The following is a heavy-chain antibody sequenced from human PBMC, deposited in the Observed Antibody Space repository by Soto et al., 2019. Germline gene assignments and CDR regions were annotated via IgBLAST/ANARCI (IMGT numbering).Heavy chain of an antibody. CDR3: AKESSSGWYPVGYFDY. Sequence: PGGSLRLSCAASGFTFSSYGMHWVRQAPGKGLECVAVISYDGSNKYYADSLKGRFTISRDNSKNTLYLQMNSLRAEDTAVYYCAKESSSGWYPVGYFDYWGQGTLITVSS. CDR2: ISYDGSNK. D-gene: IGHD6-19*01. V-gene: IGHV3-30*18. J-gene: IGHJ4*02. CDR1: GFTFSSYG.